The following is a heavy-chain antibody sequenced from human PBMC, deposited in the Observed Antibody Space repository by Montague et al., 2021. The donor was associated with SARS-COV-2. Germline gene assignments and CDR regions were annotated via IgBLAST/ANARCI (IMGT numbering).Heavy chain of an antibody. CDR1: GFTFSSYA. Sequence: SLRLSCAASGFTFSSYAMHWVRQAPGKGLEWVAVISYDGSNKYYADSVKGRFTISRDNSKNTLYLQMNSLRAEDTAVYYCARPTSGSCLGAFDYWGQGTLVTVSS. V-gene: IGHV3-30-3*01. CDR3: ARPTSGSCLGAFDY. D-gene: IGHD1-26*01. CDR2: ISYDGSNK. J-gene: IGHJ4*02.